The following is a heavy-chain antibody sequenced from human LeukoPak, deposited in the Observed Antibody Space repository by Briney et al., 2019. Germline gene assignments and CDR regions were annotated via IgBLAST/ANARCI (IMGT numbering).Heavy chain of an antibody. CDR2: ISAYNGNT. V-gene: IGHV1-18*01. CDR1: GYTFTSYG. CDR3: ARALISEYSYGYGYFDY. Sequence: ASVKVSCKASGYTFTSYGISWVRQAPGQGLEWMGWISAYNGNTNYAQKLQGRVTMTTDTSTSTAYMELRSLRSDDTAVYYCARALISEYSYGYGYFDYWGQGTLVTVSS. J-gene: IGHJ4*02. D-gene: IGHD5-18*01.